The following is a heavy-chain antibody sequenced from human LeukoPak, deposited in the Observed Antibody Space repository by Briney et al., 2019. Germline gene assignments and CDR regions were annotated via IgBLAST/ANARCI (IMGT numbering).Heavy chain of an antibody. D-gene: IGHD1-26*01. CDR2: FDPEDGET. CDR1: GYTLTELS. J-gene: IGHJ6*02. CDR3: ATSGRRVGAYYYGMDV. Sequence: ASVKVSCKVSGYTLTELSMHWVRQAPGKGLEWMGGFDPEDGETIYAQKFQGRVTMTEDTSTDTAYMELSSLRSEDTAVYYCATSGRRVGAYYYGMDVWGQGATVTVSS. V-gene: IGHV1-24*01.